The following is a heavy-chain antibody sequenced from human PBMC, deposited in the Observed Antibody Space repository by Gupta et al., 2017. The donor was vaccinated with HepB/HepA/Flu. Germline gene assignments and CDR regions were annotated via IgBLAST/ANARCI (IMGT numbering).Heavy chain of an antibody. V-gene: IGHV3-7*01. CDR1: GFTFSSYW. J-gene: IGHJ4*02. CDR3: ARDQGWGYSYGSLDY. CDR2: IKQDGSEK. Sequence: EVQLVESGGGLVQPGGSLRLSCAASGFTFSSYWMSWVRQAPGKGLEWVANIKQDGSEKYYVDSGKGRFTISRDNAKNSLYLQMNSLRAEDTAVYYCARDQGWGYSYGSLDYGGQGTLVTVSS. D-gene: IGHD5-18*01.